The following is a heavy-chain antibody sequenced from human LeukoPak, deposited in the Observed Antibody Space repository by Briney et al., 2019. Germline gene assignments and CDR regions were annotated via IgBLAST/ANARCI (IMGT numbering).Heavy chain of an antibody. CDR1: GGSISSSSYY. CDR3: ATAWIATAFDI. CDR2: IYYSGST. Sequence: SETLSLTCTVSGGSISSSSYYWGWIRQPPGKGLEWIGSIYYSGSTYYNPSLKSRVTISVDTSKNQFSLKLSSVTAADTAVYYCATAWIATAFDIWGQGTMVTVSS. J-gene: IGHJ3*02. D-gene: IGHD5-12*01. V-gene: IGHV4-39*07.